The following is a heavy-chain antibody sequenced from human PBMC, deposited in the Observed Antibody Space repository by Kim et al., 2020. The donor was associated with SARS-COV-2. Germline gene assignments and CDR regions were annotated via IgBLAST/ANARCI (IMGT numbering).Heavy chain of an antibody. J-gene: IGHJ4*02. V-gene: IGHV4-39*02. D-gene: IGHD2-2*01. CDR1: GGSISSNGYY. CDR3: TRENDTPAVASPGVGILDS. CDR2: IYYSGKT. Sequence: SETLSLTCTVSGGSISSNGYYWGWFRQPPGKGLEWIASIYYSGKTYYNPSLESRVTISVDTSKSQFSLRLSSMTAADTTIYYCTRENDTPAVASPGVGILDSWGQGTLVTVSS.